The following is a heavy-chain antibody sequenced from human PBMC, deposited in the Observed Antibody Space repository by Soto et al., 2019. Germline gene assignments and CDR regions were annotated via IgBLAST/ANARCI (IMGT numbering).Heavy chain of an antibody. CDR2: ISSSSSYI. CDR1: GFTFSSYS. V-gene: IGHV3-21*01. D-gene: IGHD2-2*01. CDR3: ARDIPYRYYYYGMDV. Sequence: GGSLRLSCAASGFTFSSYSMNWVRQAPGKGLEWVSSISSSSSYIYYADSVKGRFTISRDNAKNSLYLQMNSLRAEDTAVYYCARDIPYRYYYYGMDVWGQGTTVTVSS. J-gene: IGHJ6*02.